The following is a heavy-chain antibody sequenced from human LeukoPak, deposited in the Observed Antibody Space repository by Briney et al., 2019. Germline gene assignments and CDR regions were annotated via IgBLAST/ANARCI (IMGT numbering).Heavy chain of an antibody. CDR3: AKDHISGYDPSLDY. Sequence: GGSLRLSCAASGFTFSSYWMHWVRQAPGKGLVWVSRINSDGSSTSYADSVKGRFTISRDNAKNTLYLQMNSLRAEDTAVYYCAKDHISGYDPSLDYWGQGTLVTVSS. J-gene: IGHJ4*02. D-gene: IGHD5-12*01. CDR2: INSDGSST. V-gene: IGHV3-74*01. CDR1: GFTFSSYW.